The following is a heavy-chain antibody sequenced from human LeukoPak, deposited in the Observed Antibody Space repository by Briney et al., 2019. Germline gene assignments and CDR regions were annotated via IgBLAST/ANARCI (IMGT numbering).Heavy chain of an antibody. V-gene: IGHV4-59*08. J-gene: IGHJ4*02. CDR3: ARRGAFNALNC. Sequence: SDTLSLTCTVSGDSISSDYWSWVRQPPGKGLEGIGYFYYTGSANYNPSLKSRLTMSVDTSKNQFSPKLSSVTAADAAVYYCARRGAFNALNCWGRGTLVTVSS. D-gene: IGHD2-15*01. CDR2: FYYTGSA. CDR1: GDSISSDY.